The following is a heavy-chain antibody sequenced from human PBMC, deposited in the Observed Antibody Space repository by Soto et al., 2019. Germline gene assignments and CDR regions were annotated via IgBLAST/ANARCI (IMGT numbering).Heavy chain of an antibody. CDR3: ARQIYDSDTGPNFQYYFDS. J-gene: IGHJ4*02. CDR1: GYSFAGYW. V-gene: IGHV5-10-1*01. Sequence: RVESLKISCKGSGYSFAGYWITWVRQKPGKGLEWMGRIDPSDSQTYYSPSFRGHVTISVTKSITTVFLQWSSLRASDTAMYYCARQIYDSDTGPNFQYYFDSWGQGTPVTVSS. CDR2: IDPSDSQT. D-gene: IGHD3-22*01.